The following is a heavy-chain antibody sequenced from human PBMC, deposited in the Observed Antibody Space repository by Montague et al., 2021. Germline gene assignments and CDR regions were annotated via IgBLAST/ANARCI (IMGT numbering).Heavy chain of an antibody. J-gene: IGHJ2*01. CDR1: GASINSYY. D-gene: IGHD3-22*01. CDR3: ARFHYYDMNFDL. CDR2: IHYSETT. V-gene: IGHV4-59*01. Sequence: SETLSLTCVVSGASINSYYWCWIRQPPAKGLECTWYIHYSETTNYNPSLKSRGTLSVDTSKNQISLKLSHVTAADTAVYYCARFHYYDMNFDLWGRGTLVTVSS.